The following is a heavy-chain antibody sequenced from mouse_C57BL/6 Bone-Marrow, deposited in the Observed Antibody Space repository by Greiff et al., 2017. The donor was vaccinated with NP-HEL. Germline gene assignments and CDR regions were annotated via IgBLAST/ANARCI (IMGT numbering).Heavy chain of an antibody. V-gene: IGHV5-17*01. CDR2: ISSGSSTI. Sequence: DVQLVESGGGLVKPGGSLKLSCAASGFTFSDYGMHWVRQAPEKGLEWVAYISSGSSTIYYADTVKGRFTISRDNAKNTLFLQMTSLRSEDTAMYYCARGLRLRRFAYWGQGTLVTVSA. CDR3: ARGLRLRRFAY. D-gene: IGHD3-2*02. CDR1: GFTFSDYG. J-gene: IGHJ3*01.